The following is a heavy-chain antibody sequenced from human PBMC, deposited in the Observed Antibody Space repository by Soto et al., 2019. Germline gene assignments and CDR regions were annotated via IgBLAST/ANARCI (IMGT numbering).Heavy chain of an antibody. CDR3: AMWSIVVEPAAMPWGLFDY. J-gene: IGHJ4*02. Sequence: QVQLQESGPGLVKPSQTLSLTCTVSGGSISSGGYYWSWIRQHPGKGLEWLGYITYSGSTYYNPSLKSRVTISVDTSKNQFSLKLSSVTAADTAVYYCAMWSIVVEPAAMPWGLFDYWGQGTLVTVSS. D-gene: IGHD2-2*01. CDR1: GGSISSGGYY. V-gene: IGHV4-31*03. CDR2: ITYSGST.